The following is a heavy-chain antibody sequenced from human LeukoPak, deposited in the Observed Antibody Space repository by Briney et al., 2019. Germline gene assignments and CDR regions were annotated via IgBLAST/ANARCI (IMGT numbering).Heavy chain of an antibody. CDR3: ARIIAAAGIYAFDI. CDR2: ISYDGSNK. V-gene: IGHV3-30-3*01. CDR1: GFTFSSYA. J-gene: IGHJ3*02. D-gene: IGHD6-13*01. Sequence: GGSLRLSCAASGFTFSSYAMHWVRQAPGKGLEWVAVISYDGSNKYYADSVKGRFTISRDNSKNTLYLQMSSLRAEDTAVYYCARIIAAAGIYAFDIWGQGTMVTVSS.